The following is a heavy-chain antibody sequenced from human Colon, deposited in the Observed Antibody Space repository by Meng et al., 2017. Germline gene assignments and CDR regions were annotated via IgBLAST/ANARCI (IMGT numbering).Heavy chain of an antibody. Sequence: GGSLRLSCASSGFTFRSYAMTWVRQAPGKGLEGVATVSTHGTTTYYGDSVKGRFTISRDNAKNTLYLQMDSLRAEDTAVYYCAKEGSGYYFDLWGLGTLVTVSS. J-gene: IGHJ4*02. V-gene: IGHV3-23*05. CDR1: GFTFRSYA. CDR2: VSTHGTTT. CDR3: AKEGSGYYFDL. D-gene: IGHD3-9*01.